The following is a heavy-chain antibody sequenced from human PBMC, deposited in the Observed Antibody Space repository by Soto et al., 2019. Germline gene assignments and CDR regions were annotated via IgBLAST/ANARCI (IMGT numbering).Heavy chain of an antibody. CDR1: GYTFTSYD. D-gene: IGHD5-18*01. J-gene: IGHJ6*02. CDR2: MNPNSGNK. CDR3: ALWLQPRYYYYGMDV. V-gene: IGHV1-8*01. Sequence: QVQLVQSGAEVKKPGASVKVSCKASGYTFTSYDINWVRQATGQGLEWMGWMNPNSGNKGYAQKSQGRVTMTGNTSISTAYMERSSLRSEDTAVYYCALWLQPRYYYYGMDVWGQGTTVTVSS.